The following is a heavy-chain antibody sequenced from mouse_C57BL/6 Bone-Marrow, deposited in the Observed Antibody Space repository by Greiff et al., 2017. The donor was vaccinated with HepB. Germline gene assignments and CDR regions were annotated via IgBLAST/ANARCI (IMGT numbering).Heavy chain of an antibody. J-gene: IGHJ3*01. CDR1: GYTFTDYY. Sequence: QVQLQQSGAELVRPGASVKLSCKASGYTFTDYYINWVKQRPGQGLEWIARIYPGSGNTYYNEKFKGKATLTAEKSSSTAYMQLSSLTSEDSAVYFCAIDSSGYPWFAYWGQGTLVTVSA. V-gene: IGHV1-76*01. CDR3: AIDSSGYPWFAY. D-gene: IGHD3-2*02. CDR2: IYPGSGNT.